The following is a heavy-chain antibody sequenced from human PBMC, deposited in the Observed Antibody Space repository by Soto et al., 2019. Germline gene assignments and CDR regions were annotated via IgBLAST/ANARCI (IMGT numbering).Heavy chain of an antibody. D-gene: IGHD1-26*01. Sequence: SVKVSCKASGYTFTSYYMHWVRQAPGQGLEWMGIINPSGGSTSYAQKFQGRVTMTRDTSTSTVYMELSSLRSEDTAVYYCARVSLVGATLHYFDYWGQGTLVTVSS. CDR2: INPSGGST. V-gene: IGHV1-46*01. J-gene: IGHJ4*02. CDR3: ARVSLVGATLHYFDY. CDR1: GYTFTSYY.